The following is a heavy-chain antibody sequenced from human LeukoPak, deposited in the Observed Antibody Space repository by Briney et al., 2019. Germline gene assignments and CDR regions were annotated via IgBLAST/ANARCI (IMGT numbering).Heavy chain of an antibody. V-gene: IGHV4-34*01. Sequence: SETLSLTCAVYVGSFSDYFWSWIRQPPGKGLEWIGGINHSGRTKYNPSLKSRVSISVDTSKNQFSLKLSSVTAADTAVYYCTRQPYYLDVWGKGTTVTISS. CDR1: VGSFSDYF. CDR2: INHSGRT. J-gene: IGHJ6*03. CDR3: TRQPYYLDV. D-gene: IGHD3-16*01.